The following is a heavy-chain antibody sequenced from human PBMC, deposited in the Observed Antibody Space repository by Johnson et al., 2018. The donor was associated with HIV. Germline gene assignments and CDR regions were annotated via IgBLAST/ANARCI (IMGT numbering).Heavy chain of an antibody. D-gene: IGHD3-9*01. V-gene: IGHV3-20*04. J-gene: IGHJ3*02. CDR3: ARGYILTGYSGAFDM. Sequence: VQLVESGGGVVQPGRSLRLSCAASGFTFSSYAMHWVRQAPGKGLEWVSGINWNGGSTGYADSVKGRFTISRDNAKNSLYLQMNSLRAEDTAVYYSARGYILTGYSGAFDMWGQGTMVTVSS. CDR2: INWNGGST. CDR1: GFTFSSYA.